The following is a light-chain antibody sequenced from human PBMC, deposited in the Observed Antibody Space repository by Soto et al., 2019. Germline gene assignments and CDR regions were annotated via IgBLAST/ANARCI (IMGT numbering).Light chain of an antibody. CDR2: DDS. CDR1: NIGSNN. V-gene: IGLV3-21*02. J-gene: IGLJ2*01. CDR3: QVWDSSNDQSV. Sequence: SYELTQPPSVSVAPGQTARITCGGNNIGSNNVHWYQQRPGQAPVLVVFDDSDRPAGIPERFSGSNSGNTATLTISRVEAGDEADYHCQVWDSSNDQSVFGGGTKLTVL.